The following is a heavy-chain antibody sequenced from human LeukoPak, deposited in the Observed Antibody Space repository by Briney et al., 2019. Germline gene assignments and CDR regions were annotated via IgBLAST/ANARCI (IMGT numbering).Heavy chain of an antibody. CDR2: IYTNGGT. CDR1: GGAISSYY. CDR3: ATLTPPHRYSPFDP. Sequence: SETLSLTCTVSGGAISSYYWSWIRQPAGQGLEWIGRIYTNGGTNYNPSLKSRVAMSVGTSKNQFYLKLSSVTAADTAVYYCATLTPPHRYSPFDPWGQGTLVTVSS. J-gene: IGHJ5*02. V-gene: IGHV4-4*07. D-gene: IGHD5-12*01.